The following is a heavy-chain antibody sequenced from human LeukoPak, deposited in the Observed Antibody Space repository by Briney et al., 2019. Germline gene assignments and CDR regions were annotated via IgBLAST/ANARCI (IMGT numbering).Heavy chain of an antibody. CDR3: ARHYYGSGTLGYFDY. CDR2: IYYSGST. J-gene: IGHJ4*02. D-gene: IGHD3-10*01. V-gene: IGHV4-39*01. CDR1: GGSISSSSYY. Sequence: SEALSLTCTVSGGSISSSSYYWGWIRQPPGKGLEWIGSIYYSGSTYHNPSLKSRVTISVDTSKNQFSLKLSSVTAADTAVYYCARHYYGSGTLGYFDYWGQGTLVTVSS.